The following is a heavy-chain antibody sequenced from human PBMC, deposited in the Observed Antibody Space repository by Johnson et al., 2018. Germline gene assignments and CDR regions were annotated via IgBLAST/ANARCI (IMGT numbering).Heavy chain of an antibody. J-gene: IGHJ6*02. CDR1: GGTFSSYA. CDR3: ARDPRITGTYYYYGMDV. V-gene: IGHV1-69*01. Sequence: QVQLVESGAEVKKPGSSVKVSCKASGGTFSSYAISWVRQAPGQGLEWMGGIIPIFGTANYAQKFQGRVTITADESTSTAYMELSSLRSEDTAVSYCARDPRITGTYYYYGMDVWGQGTTVTVSS. CDR2: IIPIFGTA. D-gene: IGHD1-20*01.